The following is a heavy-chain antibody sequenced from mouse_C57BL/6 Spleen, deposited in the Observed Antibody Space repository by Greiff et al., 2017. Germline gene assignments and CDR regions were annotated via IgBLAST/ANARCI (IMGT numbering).Heavy chain of an antibody. CDR1: GYAFPNYS. J-gene: IGHJ3*01. V-gene: IGHV1-54*01. CDR3: ARAGDYESPFAY. D-gene: IGHD2-4*01. CDR2: VNPGSGGT. Sequence: VQLQQSGAALVRPGTSVKVSCKASGYAFPNYSIAWVKQRTGKGLEGIGVVNPGSGGTTYNEQFKCKATLTADESSSTAYMQLSSLTSEDSAVYFCARAGDYESPFAYLGPGTLVTVSA.